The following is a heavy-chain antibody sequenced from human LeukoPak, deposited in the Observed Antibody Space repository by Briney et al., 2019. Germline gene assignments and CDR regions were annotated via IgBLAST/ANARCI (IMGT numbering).Heavy chain of an antibody. Sequence: SETLSLTCAVYGGSFSANYWSWIRQPPGKGLEWIGEINHSGSTNYNPSLKSRVTISVDTSKNQFSLKLSSVTAADTAVYYCARLLSNIVGPTRLYNWFDPWGQGTLVTVSS. D-gene: IGHD1-26*01. J-gene: IGHJ5*02. V-gene: IGHV4-34*01. CDR3: ARLLSNIVGPTRLYNWFDP. CDR1: GGSFSANY. CDR2: INHSGST.